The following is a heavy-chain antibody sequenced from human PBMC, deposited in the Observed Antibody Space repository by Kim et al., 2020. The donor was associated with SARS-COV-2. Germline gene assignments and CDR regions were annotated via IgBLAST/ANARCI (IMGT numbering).Heavy chain of an antibody. CDR3: TTDPDYYDSSGPLFAFDI. CDR2: IKSKTDGGTT. J-gene: IGHJ3*02. CDR1: GFTFSNAW. Sequence: GGSLRLSCAASGFTFSNAWMSWVRQAPGKGLEWVCRIKSKTDGGTTDYAAPVKGRFTISRDDSKNTLYLQMNSLKTEDTAVYYCTTDPDYYDSSGPLFAFDIWGQGTMVTVSS. V-gene: IGHV3-15*01. D-gene: IGHD3-22*01.